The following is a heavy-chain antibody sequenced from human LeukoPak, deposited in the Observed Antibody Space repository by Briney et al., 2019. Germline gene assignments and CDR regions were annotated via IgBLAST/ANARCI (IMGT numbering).Heavy chain of an antibody. V-gene: IGHV3-48*03. Sequence: GGSLRLSCAASGFTFSSYQMNWVRQAPRKGLEWVSFISSTGSTIYQADSVKGRFTISRDNGKNSLYLQMNSLRAEDTAVYYCAREVCSSTSCYPGYWGQGTLVTVSS. CDR3: AREVCSSTSCYPGY. J-gene: IGHJ4*02. CDR1: GFTFSSYQ. D-gene: IGHD2-2*01. CDR2: ISSTGSTI.